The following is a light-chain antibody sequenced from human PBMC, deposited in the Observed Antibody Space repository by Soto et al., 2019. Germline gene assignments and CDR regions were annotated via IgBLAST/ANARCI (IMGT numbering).Light chain of an antibody. CDR3: HQYSLWPYT. V-gene: IGKV3-15*01. J-gene: IGKJ2*01. Sequence: EVVMTQSPATLSVSPGERVILSCRASQSVGSNLAWYQQKPGQAPRVLIYGASTRATGIPARISGSGSGTEFTLTISSLQSEDFAVYFCHQYSLWPYTFGQGTKLEIK. CDR2: GAS. CDR1: QSVGSN.